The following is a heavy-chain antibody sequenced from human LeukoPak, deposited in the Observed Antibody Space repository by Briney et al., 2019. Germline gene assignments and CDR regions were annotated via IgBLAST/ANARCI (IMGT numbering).Heavy chain of an antibody. V-gene: IGHV3-33*01. Sequence: GGSLRLSCAASGFTFSSYGMHWVRQAPGKGLEWVAVIWYDGSNKYYADSVKGRFTISRDNSKNTLYLQMNSLRAEVTAVYYCARDLARYSSSCLDYWGQGTLVTVSS. CDR1: GFTFSSYG. J-gene: IGHJ4*02. CDR2: IWYDGSNK. D-gene: IGHD6-13*01. CDR3: ARDLARYSSSCLDY.